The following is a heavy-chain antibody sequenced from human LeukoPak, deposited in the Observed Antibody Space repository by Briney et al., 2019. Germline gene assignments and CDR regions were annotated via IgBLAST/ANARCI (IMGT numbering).Heavy chain of an antibody. CDR1: GGSFSGYY. D-gene: IGHD4-17*01. CDR3: ARNLPTVTPFDY. J-gene: IGHJ4*02. CDR2: INHSGST. Sequence: SETLSLTCAVYGGSFSGYYWSWIRQPPGKGLEWIGEINHSGSTYYNPSLKSRVTISVDTSKNQFSLKLSSVTAADTAVYYCARNLPTVTPFDYWGQGTLVTVSS. V-gene: IGHV4-34*01.